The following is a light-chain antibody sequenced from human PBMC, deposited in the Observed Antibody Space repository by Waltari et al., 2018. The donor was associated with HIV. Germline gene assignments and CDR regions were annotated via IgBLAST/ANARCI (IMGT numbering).Light chain of an antibody. J-gene: IGKJ1*01. Sequence: ETLMTQSPATVSASPGEGVTLCCRASQTVGANVAWYKQKVGQAPRLLVFGASTMATAIPDRLHGSGSGTEFTLTINSLQSEDFGVYYCQQYNRWPWTFGQGTRVEV. CDR2: GAS. CDR3: QQYNRWPWT. V-gene: IGKV3-15*01. CDR1: QTVGAN.